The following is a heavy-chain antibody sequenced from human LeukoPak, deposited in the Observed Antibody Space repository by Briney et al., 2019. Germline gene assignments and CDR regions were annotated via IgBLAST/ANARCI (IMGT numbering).Heavy chain of an antibody. V-gene: IGHV3-66*01. Sequence: GGSLRLSCAASGFTVRSNYMTWVRQAPGKGLEWFSVIDSGSRTHYADAVNGRFTISRDNSENSVFLQMNSLKVEDTAVYYCARGAGGTSWYEIDYWGQGTLVTVSS. CDR3: ARGAGGTSWYEIDY. D-gene: IGHD6-13*01. J-gene: IGHJ4*02. CDR1: GFTVRSNY. CDR2: IDSGSRT.